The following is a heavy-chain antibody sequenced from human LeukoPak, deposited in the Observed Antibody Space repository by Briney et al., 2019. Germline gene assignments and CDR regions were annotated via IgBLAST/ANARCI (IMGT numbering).Heavy chain of an antibody. CDR3: ATSTTVVTGVEFDY. D-gene: IGHD4-23*01. CDR1: GGTFSSYA. V-gene: IGHV1-69*05. J-gene: IGHJ4*02. CDR2: IIPIFGTA. Sequence: GASVKVSCKASGGTFSSYAISWVRQAPGQGLEWMGGIIPIFGTANYAQKFQGRVTITTDESTSTAYMELSSLRSEDTAVYYCATSTTVVTGVEFDYWGQGTLVTVSS.